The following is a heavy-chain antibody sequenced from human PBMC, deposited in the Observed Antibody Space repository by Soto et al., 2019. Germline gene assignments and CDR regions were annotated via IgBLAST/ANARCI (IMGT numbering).Heavy chain of an antibody. CDR2: ISAYNGNT. D-gene: IGHD6-6*01. CDR3: AKCGAAARPYYYYYMDV. CDR1: GYTFTSYG. V-gene: IGHV1-18*01. Sequence: ASVKVSCKASGYTFTSYGISWVRQAPGQGLEWMRWISAYNGNTNYAQKLQGRVTMTTDTSTSTAYMELRSLRSDDTAVYYCAKCGAAARPYYYYYMDVWGKGTTVTVSS. J-gene: IGHJ6*03.